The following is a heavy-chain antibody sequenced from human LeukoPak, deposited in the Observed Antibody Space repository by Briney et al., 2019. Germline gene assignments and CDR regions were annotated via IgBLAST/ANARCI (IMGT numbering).Heavy chain of an antibody. V-gene: IGHV4-61*02. CDR3: ARDRRQQLIVGFDP. CDR2: IYTSGST. D-gene: IGHD6-13*01. CDR1: GGSISSGSYY. Sequence: SETLSLTCTVSGGSISSGSYYCSWIRQPAGKGLEWIGRIYTSGSTNYNPSLKSRVIISVDTSKNQFSLKLSSVTAADTAVYYCARDRRQQLIVGFDPWGQGTLVTVSS. J-gene: IGHJ5*02.